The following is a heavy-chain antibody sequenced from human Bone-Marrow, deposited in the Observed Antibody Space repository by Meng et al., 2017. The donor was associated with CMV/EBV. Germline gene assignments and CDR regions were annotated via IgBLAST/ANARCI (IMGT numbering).Heavy chain of an antibody. CDR1: GYTFTSYD. J-gene: IGHJ6*02. CDR3: ASYYHYSMDV. V-gene: IGHV1-8*02. Sequence: ASVKVSCKASGYTFTSYDINWVRQATGQGLEWMGWMNPNSGNTNYAQKLQGRVTMTTDTSTSTAYMELSSLRSEDTAVYYCASYYHYSMDVWGQGTTVTVSS. CDR2: MNPNSGNT.